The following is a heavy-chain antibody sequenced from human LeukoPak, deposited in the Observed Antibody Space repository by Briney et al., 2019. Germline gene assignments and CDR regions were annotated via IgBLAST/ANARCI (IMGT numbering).Heavy chain of an antibody. D-gene: IGHD6-6*01. CDR1: GFTFSSYD. V-gene: IGHV3-13*01. Sequence: GGSLRLSCEASGFTFSSYDMHWVRQATGKGLEWVSAIGTAGDTFYPGSVKGRFTISRENAKNSLYLQMNSLRAGDTAVYYCARAQIEYSRAGGMDVWGQGTTVTVSS. J-gene: IGHJ6*02. CDR3: ARAQIEYSRAGGMDV. CDR2: IGTAGDT.